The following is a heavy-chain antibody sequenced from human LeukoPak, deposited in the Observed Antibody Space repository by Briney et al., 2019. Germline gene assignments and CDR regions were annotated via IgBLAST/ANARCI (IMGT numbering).Heavy chain of an antibody. Sequence: ASVKVSFKASGYTFTGDYMHWVRQAPGQGLECMGWINPNSGGTNDAQRIQGRVTMTRDTSISTGYMELNRLKSDDTAIYYCARDRSVGATDDAFDIWGPGTMVTVSS. CDR3: ARDRSVGATDDAFDI. J-gene: IGHJ3*02. CDR1: GYTFTGDY. CDR2: INPNSGGT. V-gene: IGHV1-2*02. D-gene: IGHD1-26*01.